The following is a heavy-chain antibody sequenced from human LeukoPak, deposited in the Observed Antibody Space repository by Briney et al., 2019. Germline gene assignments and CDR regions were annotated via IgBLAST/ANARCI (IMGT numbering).Heavy chain of an antibody. CDR3: AKDFSGSYLVDY. Sequence: GGSLRLSCAASGFTFSSYSMNWVRQAPGKGLEWVSSISSSSSYIYYADSVKGRFTISRDNAKNSLYLQMNSLRAEDTAVYYCAKDFSGSYLVDYWGQGTLVTVSS. J-gene: IGHJ4*02. CDR2: ISSSSSYI. CDR1: GFTFSSYS. V-gene: IGHV3-21*04. D-gene: IGHD1-26*01.